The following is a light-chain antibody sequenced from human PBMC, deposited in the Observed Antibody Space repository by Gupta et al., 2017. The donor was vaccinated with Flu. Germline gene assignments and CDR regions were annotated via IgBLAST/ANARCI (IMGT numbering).Light chain of an antibody. CDR3: QQYYQSPQT. Sequence: VTPGQPASISCNISRMLLHNNGKTYLSWFLQKPGQPPKVLIYGASNRDSGVPDRFSGSGSGTDFTLTISSLEAEDVAVYYCQQYYQSPQTFGQGTKVEIK. CDR2: GAS. V-gene: IGKV2D-29*01. J-gene: IGKJ1*01. CDR1: RMLLHNNGKTY.